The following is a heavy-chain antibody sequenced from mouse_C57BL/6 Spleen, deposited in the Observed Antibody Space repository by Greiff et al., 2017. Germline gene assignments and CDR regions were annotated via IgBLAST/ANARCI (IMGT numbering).Heavy chain of an antibody. V-gene: IGHV1-54*01. Sequence: VQLQESGAELVRPGTSVKVSCKASGYAFTNYLIEWVKQRPGQGLEWIGVINPGSGGTNYNEKFKGKATLTADKSSSTAYMQLSSLTSEDSAVYFCARGGTMIKGWFAYWGQGTLVTVSA. CDR1: GYAFTNYL. J-gene: IGHJ3*01. CDR3: ARGGTMIKGWFAY. CDR2: INPGSGGT. D-gene: IGHD2-4*01.